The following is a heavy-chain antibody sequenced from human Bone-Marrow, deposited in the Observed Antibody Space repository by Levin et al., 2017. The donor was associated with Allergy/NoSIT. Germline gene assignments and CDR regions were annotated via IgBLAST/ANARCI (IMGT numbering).Heavy chain of an antibody. CDR1: GFTFSSYA. J-gene: IGHJ5*02. CDR3: AKDRGNDWNPNWLDA. D-gene: IGHD1-1*01. Sequence: GESLKISCAASGFTFSSYAMTWVRQAPGKGLEWVSGISGTGDSTYYADSVKGRVTISRDNSKNTLYLQMNSLRAEDTAVYYCAKDRGNDWNPNWLDAWGQGTLVTVSS. CDR2: ISGTGDST. V-gene: IGHV3-23*01.